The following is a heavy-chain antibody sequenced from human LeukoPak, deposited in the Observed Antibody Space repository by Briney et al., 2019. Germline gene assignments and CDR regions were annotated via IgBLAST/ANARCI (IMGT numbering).Heavy chain of an antibody. CDR2: INKDGRVK. J-gene: IGHJ6*02. D-gene: IGHD7-27*01. CDR3: ATYKNWVAGDV. CDR1: GFSFSDSW. V-gene: IGHV3-7*01. Sequence: GGSLRLSCVASGFSFSDSWMSWVRQAPGKGLEWVADINKDGRVKDYVDSVKGRLTISRDNGKNSLYLQMDSLRVDDTAVYYCATYKNWVAGDVWGQGTTVSV.